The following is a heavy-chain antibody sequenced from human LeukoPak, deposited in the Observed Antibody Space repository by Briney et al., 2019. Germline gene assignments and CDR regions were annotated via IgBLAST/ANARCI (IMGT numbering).Heavy chain of an antibody. J-gene: IGHJ4*02. Sequence: SETLSLTCTVSGGSISSGGYYWSWIRQHPGKGLEWIGYIYYSGSTYYNPSLKSRVTISVDTSKNQFSLKLSSVTAADTAVYYCARGDSSGYYSDYWGQGTLVIVSS. CDR3: ARGDSSGYYSDY. D-gene: IGHD3-22*01. CDR2: IYYSGST. V-gene: IGHV4-31*03. CDR1: GGSISSGGYY.